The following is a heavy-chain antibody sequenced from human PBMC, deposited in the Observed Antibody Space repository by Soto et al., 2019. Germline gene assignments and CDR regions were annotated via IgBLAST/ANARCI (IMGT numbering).Heavy chain of an antibody. D-gene: IGHD2-15*01. CDR1: GYTFTSYG. J-gene: IGHJ5*02. CDR2: IIPIFGTA. V-gene: IGHV1-69*13. CDR3: ARQCRGVTCHWFVP. Sequence: SVKVSCKASGYTFTSYGITWVRQAPGQGLEWMGGIIPIFGTANYAQKFQGRVTITADESTSTAYMELSSLRSEDTAVYYCARQCRGVTCHWFVPWGQGTLVTVSS.